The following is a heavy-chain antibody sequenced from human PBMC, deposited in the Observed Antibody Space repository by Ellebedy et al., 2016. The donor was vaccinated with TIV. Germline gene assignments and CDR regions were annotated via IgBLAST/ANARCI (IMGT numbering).Heavy chain of an antibody. J-gene: IGHJ6*03. V-gene: IGHV4-31*03. CDR2: IYYSGST. Sequence: SETLSLTXTVSGGSISSGGSYWSWIRQHPGKGLEWIGYIYYSGSTYYNPSLKSRVTISVDTSKNQFSLKLSSVTAADTAVYYCARGAIFGNNYYYMDVWGKGTTVTVSS. CDR1: GGSISSGGSY. D-gene: IGHD3-3*01. CDR3: ARGAIFGNNYYYMDV.